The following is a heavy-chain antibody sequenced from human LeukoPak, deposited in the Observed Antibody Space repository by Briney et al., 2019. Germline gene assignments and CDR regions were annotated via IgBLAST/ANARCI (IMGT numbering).Heavy chain of an antibody. J-gene: IGHJ4*02. D-gene: IGHD6-13*01. CDR3: ARRGSSNWVYFDY. V-gene: IGHV4-59*08. Sequence: PSETLSLTCGISGVSISLNYWSWIRQPPGKGLEWIGYISYEGTTNYNPSLWSRVTISLNTSKNQFSLNLSSVTAADTAVYYCARRGSSNWVYFDYWGQGKLVTVSS. CDR2: ISYEGTT. CDR1: GVSISLNY.